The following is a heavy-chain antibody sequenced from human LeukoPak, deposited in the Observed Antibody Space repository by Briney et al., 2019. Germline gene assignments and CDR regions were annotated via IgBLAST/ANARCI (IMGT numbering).Heavy chain of an antibody. J-gene: IGHJ4*02. CDR2: IFSSGCT. CDR3: AREDTDYGAGY. CDR1: GGSISSPSYY. D-gene: IGHD4-17*01. Sequence: SQTLSLTCTVSGGSISSPSYYWSWIRQSADTKLEWIGRIFSSGCTSFNPSLQSRVIISLDTSRNQFSLRLSSVTAADPAVYYCAREDTDYGAGYWGQGTLVTVSS. V-gene: IGHV4-61*02.